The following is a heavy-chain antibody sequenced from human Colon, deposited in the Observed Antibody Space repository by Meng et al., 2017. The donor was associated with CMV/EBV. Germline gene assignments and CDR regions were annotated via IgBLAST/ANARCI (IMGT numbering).Heavy chain of an antibody. CDR2: INSDGSST. CDR1: GFTFSSYW. CDR3: ARVGLYFWSALAGWAIDY. J-gene: IGHJ4*02. V-gene: IGHV3-74*01. D-gene: IGHD3-3*01. Sequence: GGSLRLSCVASGFTFSSYWMHWVRQAPGKGLVWVSRINSDGSSTSYADSVKGRFTISRDNAKNTLYLQMNSLRAEDTAVYYCARVGLYFWSALAGWAIDYWGQGTLVTVSS.